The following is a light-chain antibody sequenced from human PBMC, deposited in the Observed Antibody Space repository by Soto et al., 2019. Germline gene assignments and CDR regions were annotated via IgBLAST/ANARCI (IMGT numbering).Light chain of an antibody. CDR3: QAYDSSLSGWV. V-gene: IGLV1-40*01. J-gene: IGLJ3*02. Sequence: QSVLTQPPSVSGAPGQRVTISCTGSSSNIGAGYGVHWYQQLPGTAPKLLIYGNSNRPSGVPDRFSGSKSGTSASLAITGLQAPDEADYYRQAYDSSLSGWVFGGGTKLTVL. CDR2: GNS. CDR1: SSNIGAGYG.